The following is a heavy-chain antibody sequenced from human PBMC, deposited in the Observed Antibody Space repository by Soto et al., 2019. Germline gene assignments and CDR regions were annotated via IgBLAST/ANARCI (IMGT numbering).Heavy chain of an antibody. V-gene: IGHV4-31*03. Sequence: LALTCTVSGGSISSVGYYWSWIRQHPGKGLEWIGYIYYSGSTYYNPSLKSRVTISVDTSKNQFSLKLSSVTAADTAVYYCARAMSTFGGVIVYFDYWGQGTLVTVSS. CDR1: GGSISSVGYY. CDR2: IYYSGST. J-gene: IGHJ4*02. D-gene: IGHD3-16*02. CDR3: ARAMSTFGGVIVYFDY.